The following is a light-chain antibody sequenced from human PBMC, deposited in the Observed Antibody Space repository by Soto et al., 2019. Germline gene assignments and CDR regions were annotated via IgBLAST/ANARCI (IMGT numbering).Light chain of an antibody. CDR1: QNINNY. CDR3: QQYGNLPT. Sequence: DIQMTQSPSSLSAAVGDRVTITCQASQNINNYLNWYQQKPGRAPKLLIYDASNLEAGVPSRFRGSVSVTEFTFSASRLQPEDIATYYCQQYGNLPTFGQGTRLEI. J-gene: IGKJ5*01. V-gene: IGKV1-33*01. CDR2: DAS.